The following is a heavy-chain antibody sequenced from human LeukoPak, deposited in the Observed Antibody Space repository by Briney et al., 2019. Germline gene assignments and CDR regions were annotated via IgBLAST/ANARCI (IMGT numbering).Heavy chain of an antibody. Sequence: SETLSLTCTVSGDSISSYYWNWIRQSPGKGLEWIGYIYYSGSTNYNPSLRSRVTISVDTSKTQFSLNLSSVPAADTAVYYCARARYSDSRAFDIWGQGTLVTVSS. J-gene: IGHJ3*02. CDR3: ARARYSDSRAFDI. V-gene: IGHV4-59*01. D-gene: IGHD4-11*01. CDR1: GDSISSYY. CDR2: IYYSGST.